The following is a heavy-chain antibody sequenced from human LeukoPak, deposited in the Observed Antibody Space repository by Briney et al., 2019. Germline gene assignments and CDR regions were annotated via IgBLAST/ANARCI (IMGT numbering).Heavy chain of an antibody. Sequence: SETLSLTCTVSGGSISSYYWSWIRQPPGKGLEWIGYIYYSGSTNYNPSLKSRVTISVDTSKNQFSLKLSSVTAEDTAVYYCASGGYGDYVGFDPWGQGTLVTVSS. CDR1: GGSISSYY. CDR2: IYYSGST. D-gene: IGHD4-17*01. V-gene: IGHV4-59*01. CDR3: ASGGYGDYVGFDP. J-gene: IGHJ5*02.